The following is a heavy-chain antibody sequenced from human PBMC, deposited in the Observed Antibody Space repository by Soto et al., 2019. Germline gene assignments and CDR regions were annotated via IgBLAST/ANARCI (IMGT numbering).Heavy chain of an antibody. CDR3: ATPRAGWLQLALDY. CDR1: GFTFSSYA. CDR2: ISNSGGYT. J-gene: IGHJ4*02. D-gene: IGHD5-12*01. V-gene: IGHV3-23*01. Sequence: EVQLLESGGGLVQPGGSLRLSCAASGFTFSSYAMTWVRQPPGKGLEWVSTISNSGGYTYYSDSVKGRFTISRDNSKNPLYLQMNSLRADYTAVYYCATPRAGWLQLALDYWGQGTLVTVSS.